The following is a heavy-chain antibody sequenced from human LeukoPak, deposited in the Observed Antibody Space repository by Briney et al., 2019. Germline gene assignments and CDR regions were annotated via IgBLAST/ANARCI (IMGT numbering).Heavy chain of an antibody. CDR3: ARNYYGDYSLDY. Sequence: PGGSLRLSCAASGFTFSSNSMNWVRQAPGKGLEWVSYISSSGSTIYYADSVKGRLTISRDNAKNSLYLQMNSLRDEDTAVYYCARNYYGDYSLDYWGQGTLVTVSS. CDR2: ISSSGSTI. CDR1: GFTFSSNS. J-gene: IGHJ4*02. D-gene: IGHD4-17*01. V-gene: IGHV3-48*02.